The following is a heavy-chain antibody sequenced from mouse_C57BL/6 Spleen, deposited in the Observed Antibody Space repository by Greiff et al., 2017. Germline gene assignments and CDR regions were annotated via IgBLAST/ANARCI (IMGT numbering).Heavy chain of an antibody. J-gene: IGHJ4*01. Sequence: VQPPEPGAELVRPGSLVKLFRKGSWYPFPSLRMHWVKQRPIQGPEWIGNIDPSDSETHYNQKFKDKATLTVDKSSSTAYMQLSSLTSEDSAVYYCARGAQGDYWGQGTSVTVSS. CDR3: ARGAQGDY. V-gene: IGHV1-52*01. D-gene: IGHD3-2*02. CDR2: IDPSDSET. CDR1: WYPFPSLR.